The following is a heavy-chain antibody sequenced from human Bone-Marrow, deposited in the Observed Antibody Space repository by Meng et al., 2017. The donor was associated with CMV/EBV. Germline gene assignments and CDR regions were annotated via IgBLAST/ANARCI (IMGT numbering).Heavy chain of an antibody. Sequence: GESLKISCAASGFTFSSYAMSWVRQAPGKGLEWVSAISGSGGSTYYADSVKGRFTISRDNSKNTLYLQMNSLRAEDTAVYYCAKSWSGWPYDAFGVWGQGPRVTGSS. D-gene: IGHD3-3*01. V-gene: IGHV3-23*01. CDR1: GFTFSSYA. J-gene: IGHJ3*01. CDR2: ISGSGGST. CDR3: AKSWSGWPYDAFGV.